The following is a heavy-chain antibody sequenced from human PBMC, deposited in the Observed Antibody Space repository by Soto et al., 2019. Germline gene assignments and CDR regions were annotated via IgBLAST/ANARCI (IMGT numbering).Heavy chain of an antibody. J-gene: IGHJ4*02. CDR3: ASTLYGSGSYYNSYPPLY. CDR1: GSAFTSYA. CDR2: INAGNGAT. D-gene: IGHD3-10*01. V-gene: IGHV1-3*01. Sequence: ASVKVSCKASGSAFTSYAMHWVRQAPGQRLEWMGWINAGNGATKYSQNFQDRLTITRDPSANTAFMELSSLRPEDTAVYYCASTLYGSGSYYNSYPPLYWGQGTLVTVSS.